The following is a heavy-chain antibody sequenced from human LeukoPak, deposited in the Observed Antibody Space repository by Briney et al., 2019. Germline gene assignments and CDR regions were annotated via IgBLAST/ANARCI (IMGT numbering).Heavy chain of an antibody. D-gene: IGHD6-19*01. CDR1: GGSISSSSYY. J-gene: IGHJ4*02. V-gene: IGHV4-39*01. CDR2: IYYSGST. Sequence: SETLSLTCTVSGGSISSSSYYWGWIRQPPGKGLEWIGSIYYSGSTYYNPSLKSRVTISVDTSKNQFSLKLSSVTAADTAVYYCARHDRTGWYSSGKKGADFDYWGQGTLVTVSS. CDR3: ARHDRTGWYSSGKKGADFDY.